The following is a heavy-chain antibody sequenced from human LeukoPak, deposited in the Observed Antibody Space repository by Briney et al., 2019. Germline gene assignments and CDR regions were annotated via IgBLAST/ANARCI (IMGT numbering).Heavy chain of an antibody. V-gene: IGHV3-66*02. D-gene: IGHD3/OR15-3a*01. CDR3: ARDGLGTYDAFDI. CDR2: IYSGGST. Sequence: GGSLSLSGAASGFTVGSNYMSGVRKAPGRGLEWVSVIYSGGSTYYADSVKGRFTISRDNSKNTLYLQMNSLRAEDTAVYYCARDGLGTYDAFDIWGQGTMVTVSS. CDR1: GFTVGSNY. J-gene: IGHJ3*02.